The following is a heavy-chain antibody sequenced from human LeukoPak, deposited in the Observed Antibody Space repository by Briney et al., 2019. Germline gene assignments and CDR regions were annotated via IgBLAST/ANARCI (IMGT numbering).Heavy chain of an antibody. D-gene: IGHD3-10*01. CDR2: IYYSGST. CDR3: ARLRVGDGRVDY. V-gene: IGHV4-39*01. CDR1: GGSISSSSYY. Sequence: PSDTLSLTCTVSGGSISSSSYYWGWIRQPPGKGLERIGSIYYSGSTYYNPSLKSRVTISVDTSKNQFSLKLSSVTAADTAVYYCARLRVGDGRVDYWGQGTLVTVSS. J-gene: IGHJ4*02.